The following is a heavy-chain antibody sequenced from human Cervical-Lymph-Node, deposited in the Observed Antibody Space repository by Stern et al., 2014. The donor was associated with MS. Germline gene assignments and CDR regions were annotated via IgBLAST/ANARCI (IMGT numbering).Heavy chain of an antibody. D-gene: IGHD3-3*01. Sequence: EAQLVESGGGLVQPGGSLRLSCAASGFTFSSYWMSWVRQAPGTGLEWVANIKQAGSEKYYVDSVKGRFTISRDNAKNSLYLQMNSLRAEDTAVYYCARVDDFWSGYYYYGMDVWGQGTTVTVSS. V-gene: IGHV3-7*01. CDR1: GFTFSSYW. J-gene: IGHJ6*02. CDR2: IKQAGSEK. CDR3: ARVDDFWSGYYYYGMDV.